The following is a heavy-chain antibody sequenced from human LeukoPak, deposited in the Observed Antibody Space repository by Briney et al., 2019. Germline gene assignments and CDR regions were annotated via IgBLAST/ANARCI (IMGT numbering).Heavy chain of an antibody. CDR3: AREVSKNKAAIPHNWFDP. V-gene: IGHV4-31*03. CDR2: IYYSGST. D-gene: IGHD2-2*02. J-gene: IGHJ5*02. CDR1: GGSTSSGGYY. Sequence: SETLSLTCTVSGGSTSSGGYYWSWIRHHPGKGLEWIGYIYYSGSTYYNPSLKSRVTISVDTSKNQFSLKLSFVTAADTAVYYCAREVSKNKAAIPHNWFDPWGQGTLVTVSS.